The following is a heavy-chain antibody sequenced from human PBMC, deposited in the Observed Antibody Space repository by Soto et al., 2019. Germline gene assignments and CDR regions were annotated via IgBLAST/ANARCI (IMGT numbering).Heavy chain of an antibody. Sequence: ASVKVSCKASGGTFSSYAISWVRQAPGQGLEWMGGIIPIFGTANYAQKFQGRVTITADESTSTAYMELSSLRSEDTAVYYCARTIVVVAATRGGYYYYGMDVWGQGTTVTVSS. D-gene: IGHD2-15*01. CDR3: ARTIVVVAATRGGYYYYGMDV. CDR2: IIPIFGTA. CDR1: GGTFSSYA. V-gene: IGHV1-69*13. J-gene: IGHJ6*02.